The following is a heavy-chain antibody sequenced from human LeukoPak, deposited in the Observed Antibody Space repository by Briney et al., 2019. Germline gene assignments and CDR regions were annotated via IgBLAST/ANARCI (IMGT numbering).Heavy chain of an antibody. CDR2: ISWNSGSI. Sequence: PGGSLRLSCAASGFTFDDYAMHWVRQAPGKGLEWVSGISWNSGSIGYADSVKGRFTISRDNAKNSLYLQMNSLRAEDMALYYCAKVDSGYDNGVFDYWGQGTLVTVSS. V-gene: IGHV3-9*03. D-gene: IGHD5-12*01. CDR3: AKVDSGYDNGVFDY. J-gene: IGHJ4*02. CDR1: GFTFDDYA.